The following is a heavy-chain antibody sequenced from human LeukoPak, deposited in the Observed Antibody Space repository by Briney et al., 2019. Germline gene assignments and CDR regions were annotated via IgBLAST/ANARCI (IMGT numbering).Heavy chain of an antibody. Sequence: SETLSLTCTVSGGSISSGAYFWSWIRQPAGKGLEWIGRIYTSGSTNYNPSLKSRVTMSVDTSRNQFSLRLSSVTAADTAVYYCASEVPASIDYFQHWGQGTLVTVSS. J-gene: IGHJ1*01. CDR3: ASEVPASIDYFQH. CDR1: GGSISSGAYF. CDR2: IYTSGST. V-gene: IGHV4-61*02. D-gene: IGHD2-2*02.